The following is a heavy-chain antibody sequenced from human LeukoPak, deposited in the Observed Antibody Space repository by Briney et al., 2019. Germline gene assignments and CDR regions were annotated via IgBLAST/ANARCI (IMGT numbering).Heavy chain of an antibody. V-gene: IGHV4-4*02. Sequence: SETLSLTCAVSGGSISSSNWWSWVRQPPGKGLEWIGEIYHSGSTNYNPSLKSRVTISVDKSKNQFSLKLSSVTAADTAVYYCARSYGDYGSGWFDPWGQGTLVTVSS. J-gene: IGHJ5*02. D-gene: IGHD4-17*01. CDR2: IYHSGST. CDR1: GGSISSSNW. CDR3: ARSYGDYGSGWFDP.